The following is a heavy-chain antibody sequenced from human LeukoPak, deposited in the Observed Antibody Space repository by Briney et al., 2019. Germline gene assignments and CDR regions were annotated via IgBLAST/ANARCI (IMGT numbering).Heavy chain of an antibody. Sequence: GGSLRLSCAASGFTFSSYSMNWVRQAPGKGLEWVSSISSSSNHIYYADSVKGRLTISRDNAKNSLYLQMNSLRAEDTAVYYCARGEQWLPTGIDYWGQGTLATVSS. CDR2: ISSSSNHI. CDR1: GFTFSSYS. D-gene: IGHD6-19*01. V-gene: IGHV3-21*01. J-gene: IGHJ4*02. CDR3: ARGEQWLPTGIDY.